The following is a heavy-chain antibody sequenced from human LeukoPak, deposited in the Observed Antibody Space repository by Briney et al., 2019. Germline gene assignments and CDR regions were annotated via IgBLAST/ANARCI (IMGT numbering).Heavy chain of an antibody. CDR3: ARLRDWDFDL. J-gene: IGHJ2*01. CDR1: GSSMRTYY. Sequence: SETLSLTCSVSGSSMRTYYWGWIRQPPGKGLEWIGSIYYSGSTYYNPSLKSRVTISVDTSKNQFSLKLSSVTAADTAVYYCARLRDWDFDLWGRGTLVTVSS. CDR2: IYYSGST. V-gene: IGHV4-39*01. D-gene: IGHD4-17*01.